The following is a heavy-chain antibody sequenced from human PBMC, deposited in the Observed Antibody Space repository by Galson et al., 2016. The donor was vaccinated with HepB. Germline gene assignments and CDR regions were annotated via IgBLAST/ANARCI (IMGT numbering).Heavy chain of an antibody. CDR2: INQDGTED. J-gene: IGHJ3*01. Sequence: SLRLSCAASGFRFNAYWMSWVRQAPGKGLEWVANINQDGTEDYYVDSVKGRFTISRDNAKKSLFLQMDSLRPEDTAVYYCARDRRGGSPRDAFDVWGQGTLVIASP. V-gene: IGHV3-7*04. CDR3: ARDRRGGSPRDAFDV. CDR1: GFRFNAYW. D-gene: IGHD6-25*01.